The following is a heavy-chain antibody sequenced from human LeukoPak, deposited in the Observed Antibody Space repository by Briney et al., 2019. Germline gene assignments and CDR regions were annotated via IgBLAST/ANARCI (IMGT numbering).Heavy chain of an antibody. V-gene: IGHV1-2*02. CDR1: GYTFTGYY. J-gene: IGHJ5*02. CDR2: INPNSGAT. D-gene: IGHD3-3*01. CDR3: ARPYDFWSGYSS. Sequence: ASVKVSCKASGYTFTGYYMHWVRQAPGQGLEWMGWINPNSGATKFAQTFQGRVTMTRDTSISTAYMELSRLRSDDKAMYYCARPYDFWSGYSSWGQGTLVTVSS.